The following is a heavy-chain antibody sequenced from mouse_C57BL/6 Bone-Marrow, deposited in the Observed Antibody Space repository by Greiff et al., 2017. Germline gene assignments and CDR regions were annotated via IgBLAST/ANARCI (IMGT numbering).Heavy chain of an antibody. CDR2: IDPSDSYT. V-gene: IGHV1-69*01. CDR1: GYTFTSYW. CDR3: ARPYYGSRWYFDV. Sequence: VQLQQPGAELVMPGASVKLSCKASGYTFTSYWMHWVKQRPGQGLEWIGEIDPSDSYTNYNQKFKGKSTLTVDKSSSTAYMQLSSLTSEDSAVYYCARPYYGSRWYFDVWGTGTTVTVSS. D-gene: IGHD1-1*01. J-gene: IGHJ1*03.